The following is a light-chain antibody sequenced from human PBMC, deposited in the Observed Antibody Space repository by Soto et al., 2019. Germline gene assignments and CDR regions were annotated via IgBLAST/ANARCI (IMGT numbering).Light chain of an antibody. V-gene: IGKV3-11*01. CDR3: QQRSNWPPVIT. CDR1: QSFSSY. J-gene: IGKJ5*01. Sequence: EIVLTQSPATLSLSPGERVTLSCRASQSFSSYLAWYQQKPGQAPRLLIYDASKRATGIPARFSGGGSGTEFTLTISSLEPEDFAVYYCQQRSNWPPVITFGQGTRLEIK. CDR2: DAS.